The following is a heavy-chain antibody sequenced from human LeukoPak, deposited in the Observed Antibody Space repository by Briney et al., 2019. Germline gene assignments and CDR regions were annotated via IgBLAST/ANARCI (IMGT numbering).Heavy chain of an antibody. D-gene: IGHD5-18*01. J-gene: IGHJ5*02. CDR3: ARPQGIQLWSRLLPNWFDP. V-gene: IGHV3-7*01. CDR2: IKQDGSEK. CDR1: GFTFSSYW. Sequence: GGSLRLSCAASGFTFSSYWMSWVRQAPGKGLEWVANIKQDGSEKYYVDSVKGRFTISRDNAKNSLYLQMNSLRAEDTAVYYCARPQGIQLWSRLLPNWFDPWGQGTLVTVSS.